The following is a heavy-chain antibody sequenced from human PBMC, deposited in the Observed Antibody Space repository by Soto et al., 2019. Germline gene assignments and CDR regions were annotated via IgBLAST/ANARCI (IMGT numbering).Heavy chain of an antibody. J-gene: IGHJ4*02. CDR1: GGSISSGGYY. CDR3: TSARDTIAASGTAFDY. D-gene: IGHD6-13*01. Sequence: TLTLTCTVSGGSISSGGYYWSWIRQEQGRGLEMIRYIYYSCSTYSNPAHKSRVTISVDTSKNQFSLNLSSVTAAETAVYNGTSARDTIAASGTAFDYWGQGTLVTVSS. CDR2: IYYSCST. V-gene: IGHV4-31*03.